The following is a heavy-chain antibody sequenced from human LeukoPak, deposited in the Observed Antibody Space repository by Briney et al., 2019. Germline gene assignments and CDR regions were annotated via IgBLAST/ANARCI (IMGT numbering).Heavy chain of an antibody. CDR1: GFTFSSYN. J-gene: IGHJ4*02. CDR3: AKQGSYCMDY. V-gene: IGHV3-30*02. D-gene: IGHD3-10*01. CDR2: RYDGSNK. Sequence: PGGSLRLSCAASGFTFSSYNIHWVRQAPGKGLEWIRYDGSNKDFADSVKGRFTISRDNSKNTLYLQMNSLRPEDTAVYYCAKQGSYCMDYWGQGTLVTVSS.